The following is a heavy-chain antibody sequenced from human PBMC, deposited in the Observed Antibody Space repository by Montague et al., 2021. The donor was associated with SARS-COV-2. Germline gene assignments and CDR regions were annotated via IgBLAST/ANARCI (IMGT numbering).Heavy chain of an antibody. CDR3: ARDPNCGSTSCYYHY. Sequence: SLRLSCAASGFTFSNYWMSWVRQAPGKGLEWVANVKEDGGQKYYVDSVKGRFTISRDNAKNSLYLQMNSLRAEDTAVYHCARDPNCGSTSCYYHYWGQGTLVTVSS. D-gene: IGHD2-2*01. J-gene: IGHJ4*02. V-gene: IGHV3-7*01. CDR1: GFTFSNYW. CDR2: VKEDGGQK.